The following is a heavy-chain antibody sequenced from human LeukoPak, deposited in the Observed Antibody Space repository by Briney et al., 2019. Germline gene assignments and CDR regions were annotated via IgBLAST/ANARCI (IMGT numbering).Heavy chain of an antibody. CDR1: GFTFSSYG. J-gene: IGHJ4*02. Sequence: GGSLRLSCAASGFTFSSYGMHWVRQAPGKGLEWVAVIWYDGSNKYYADSVKGRFTISRDNSKNTLYLQMNSLRAEDTAVYYCAKVRPSYYYDSSGYLWTDYWGQGTLVTVSS. CDR2: IWYDGSNK. CDR3: AKVRPSYYYDSSGYLWTDY. D-gene: IGHD3-22*01. V-gene: IGHV3-33*06.